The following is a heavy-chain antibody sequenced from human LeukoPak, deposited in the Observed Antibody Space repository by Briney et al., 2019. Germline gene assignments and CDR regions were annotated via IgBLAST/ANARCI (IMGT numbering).Heavy chain of an antibody. Sequence: SGTLSLTCIVSGGSISSYYWSWIRQPAGKGLEWIGQIHTSGSTNYNPSLKSRVAMSVYTSKNQFSLELSSVTAADTAVYYCAGRAQTTGWSFDYWGQGALVTVSS. J-gene: IGHJ4*02. CDR1: GGSISSYY. CDR3: AGRAQTTGWSFDY. V-gene: IGHV4-4*07. CDR2: IHTSGST. D-gene: IGHD6-19*01.